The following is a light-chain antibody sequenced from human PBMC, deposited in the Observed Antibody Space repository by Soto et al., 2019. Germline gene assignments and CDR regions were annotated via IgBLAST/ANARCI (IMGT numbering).Light chain of an antibody. CDR3: QSYDSSLSGLV. Sequence: QSVLTQPPSVSGAPGQRVTISCTGSSSNIGAGYDVHWYQQLPGTAPKLLIYGNSNRPSGVPYRFSGSKYGTSASLAITGLQAEEEADYYFQSYDSSLSGLVFGGGTKLTVL. CDR1: SSNIGAGYD. CDR2: GNS. V-gene: IGLV1-40*01. J-gene: IGLJ2*01.